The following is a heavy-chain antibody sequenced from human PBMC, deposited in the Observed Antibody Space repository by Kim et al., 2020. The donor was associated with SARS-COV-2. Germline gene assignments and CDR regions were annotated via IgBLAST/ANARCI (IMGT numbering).Heavy chain of an antibody. CDR3: ARGSYGVILRGEDAFDI. V-gene: IGHV3-30*04. D-gene: IGHD3-3*01. CDR2: ISYDGSNK. Sequence: GGSLRLSCAASGFTFSSYAMHWVRQAPGKGLEWVAVISYDGSNKYYADSVKGRFTISRDNSKNTLYLQMNSLRAEDTAVYYCARGSYGVILRGEDAFDIWGEGAMVTVSS. CDR1: GFTFSSYA. J-gene: IGHJ3*02.